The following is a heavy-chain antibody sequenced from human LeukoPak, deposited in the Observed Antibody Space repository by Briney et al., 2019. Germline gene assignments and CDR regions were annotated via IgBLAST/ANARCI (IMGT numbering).Heavy chain of an antibody. Sequence: SETLSLTCTVSGGFISSSSYYWGWIRQPPGKGLEWIGSNYYSGSTYYNPSLKSRVTISVDTSKNQFSLKLSSVTAADTAVYYCARVGSNYYDSSGYSDDAFDIWGQGTMVTVSS. D-gene: IGHD3-22*01. V-gene: IGHV4-39*07. CDR1: GGFISSSSYY. J-gene: IGHJ3*02. CDR3: ARVGSNYYDSSGYSDDAFDI. CDR2: NYYSGST.